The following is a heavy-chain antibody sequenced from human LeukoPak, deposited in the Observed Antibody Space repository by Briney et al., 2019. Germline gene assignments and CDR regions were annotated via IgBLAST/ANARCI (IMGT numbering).Heavy chain of an antibody. D-gene: IGHD3-10*01. J-gene: IGHJ4*02. CDR2: IMPILGIA. V-gene: IGHV1-69*04. Sequence: SVKVSCKASGGTFGGYAISWVRQAPGQGLECMGRIMPILGIANYAQKFQGRVTITADKSTSTAYMELSSLRSEDTAVYYCASAITYYYGSGSYYPFDYWGQGTLVTVSS. CDR1: GGTFGGYA. CDR3: ASAITYYYGSGSYYPFDY.